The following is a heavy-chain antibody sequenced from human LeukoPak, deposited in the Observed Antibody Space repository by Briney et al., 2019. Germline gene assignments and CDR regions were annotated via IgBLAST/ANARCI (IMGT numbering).Heavy chain of an antibody. V-gene: IGHV3-48*01. D-gene: IGHD5-12*01. J-gene: IGHJ4*02. CDR3: ARGGDIVATITDY. CDR1: GFTFSSYS. CDR2: ISSSSSTI. Sequence: GGSLRLSCAASGFTFSSYSMNWVRQAPGKGLEWVSYISSSSSTIYYADSVKGRFTISRDNAKNSLYLQMNSLRAEDTAVYYCARGGDIVATITDYWGQGTLVTVSS.